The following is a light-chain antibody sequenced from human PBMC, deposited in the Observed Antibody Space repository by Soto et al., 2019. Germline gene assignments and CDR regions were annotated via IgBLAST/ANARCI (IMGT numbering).Light chain of an antibody. CDR3: ATWDSSLTGEV. V-gene: IGLV1-51*01. Sequence: QSVLTQPPSVSAAPGQKVTISCSGSSSNIGYNYVSWYQQLPGTAPKLLIYDSNKRPSGIPDRFSGSKSGTSATLDITGLQTGDEADYYCATWDSSLTGEVFGGGTKLTVL. CDR2: DSN. CDR1: SSNIGYNY. J-gene: IGLJ2*01.